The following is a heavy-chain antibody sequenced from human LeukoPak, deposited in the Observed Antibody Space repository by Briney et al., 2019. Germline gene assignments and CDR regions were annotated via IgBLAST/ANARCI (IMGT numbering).Heavy chain of an antibody. V-gene: IGHV4-38-2*02. CDR1: GYSISSGYY. Sequence: SETLSLTCTVSGYSISSGYYWGWIRQPPGKGLEWIGSIYHSGSTFYNPSLKSRVTISVDTSKDQFSVKLSSVTAADTAMFYCARGLGPGNWFDPWGQGTLVTVSS. J-gene: IGHJ5*02. CDR2: IYHSGST. D-gene: IGHD3-10*01. CDR3: ARGLGPGNWFDP.